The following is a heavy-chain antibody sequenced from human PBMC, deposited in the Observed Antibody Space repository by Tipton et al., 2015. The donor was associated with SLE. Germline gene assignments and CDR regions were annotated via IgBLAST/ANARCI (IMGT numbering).Heavy chain of an antibody. Sequence: SLRLSCAASGFTFSSYAMSWARQAPGKGLEWVSAISGSGGSTYYADSVKGRFTISRDNSKNTLYLQMNSLRAEDTAVYYCAKGRWSSGGDFDYWGQGTLVTVSS. J-gene: IGHJ4*02. CDR1: GFTFSSYA. CDR2: ISGSGGST. D-gene: IGHD6-19*01. CDR3: AKGRWSSGGDFDY. V-gene: IGHV3-23*01.